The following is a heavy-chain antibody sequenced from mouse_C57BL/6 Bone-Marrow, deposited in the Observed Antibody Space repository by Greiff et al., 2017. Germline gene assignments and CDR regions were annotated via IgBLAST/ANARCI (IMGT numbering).Heavy chain of an antibody. J-gene: IGHJ4*01. CDR3: TPIYYDAMDY. CDR1: GFNIKDDY. Sequence: VQLQQSGAELVRPGASVKLSCTASGFNIKDDYMHWVKQRPEQGLEWIGWIDPENGDTEYASKFQGKATITADTSSNTAYLQRSSLTSEDTAVYYCTPIYYDAMDYWGQGTSVTVSS. D-gene: IGHD2-1*01. CDR2: IDPENGDT. V-gene: IGHV14-4*01.